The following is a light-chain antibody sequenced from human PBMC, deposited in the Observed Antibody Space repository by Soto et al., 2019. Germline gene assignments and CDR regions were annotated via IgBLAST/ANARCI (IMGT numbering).Light chain of an antibody. Sequence: DIQMTQSPSSLSASVGDRVTIPCRASQSISSYLNWYQQKPEKAPTLLNYAASSLQSGVPSRFSGGGSVTDFTLTIRSLQPDDFAPYHCQQCYTSPYTFGQGTQRQIK. CDR2: AAS. CDR3: QQCYTSPYT. CDR1: QSISSY. J-gene: IGKJ2*01. V-gene: IGKV1-39*01.